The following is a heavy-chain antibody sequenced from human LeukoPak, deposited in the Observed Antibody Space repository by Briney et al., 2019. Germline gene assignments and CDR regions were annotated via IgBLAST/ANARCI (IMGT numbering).Heavy chain of an antibody. CDR2: ISYDGSNK. CDR1: GFTFSSYA. D-gene: IGHD2-15*01. V-gene: IGHV3-30*01. J-gene: IGHJ5*02. Sequence: PGGSLRLSCAASGFTFSSYAMHWVRQAPGKGLEWVAVISYDGSNKYYADSVKGRFTISRDNSKNTLYLQMNSLRAEDTAVYYCASDVRYCSGGSGYKPTNWFDPWGQGTLVTVSS. CDR3: ASDVRYCSGGSGYKPTNWFDP.